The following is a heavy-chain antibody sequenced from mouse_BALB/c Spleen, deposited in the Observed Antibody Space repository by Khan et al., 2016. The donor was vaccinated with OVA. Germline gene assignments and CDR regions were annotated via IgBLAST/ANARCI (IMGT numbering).Heavy chain of an antibody. CDR2: IDPYDSET. J-gene: IGHJ3*01. V-gene: IGHV1-52*01. Sequence: QVQLQQPGTELVRPGTSVKLSCKASGYTFTSYWMNWIKQRPEQGLEWIGRIDPYDSETHYNQKFKDKATLTVDKASNTAYMQLSSLQSWDSAVYYCARNPFAYWGQGTLVTVSA. CDR1: GYTFTSYW. CDR3: ARNPFAY.